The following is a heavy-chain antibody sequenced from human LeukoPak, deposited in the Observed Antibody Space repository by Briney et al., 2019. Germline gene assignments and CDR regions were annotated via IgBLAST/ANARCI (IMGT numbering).Heavy chain of an antibody. CDR1: GFTFSDYD. D-gene: IGHD5-18*01. V-gene: IGHV3-30*01. CDR3: ARANTGMVRGYYYYMDV. CDR2: ISYDGSNE. Sequence: GGSLRLSCAASGFTFSDYDLHWVRQAPGKGLEGVTVISYDGSNEYYADSVEGRFTISRDNSKNTLYLQMNSLRAEDTAVYYCARANTGMVRGYYYYMDVWGKGTTVTVSS. J-gene: IGHJ6*03.